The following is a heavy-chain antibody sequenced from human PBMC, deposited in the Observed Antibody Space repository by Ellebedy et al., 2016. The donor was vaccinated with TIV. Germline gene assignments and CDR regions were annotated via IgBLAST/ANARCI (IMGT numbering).Heavy chain of an antibody. V-gene: IGHV3-11*04. Sequence: PGGSLRLSCAVSGFTFSDYYMSWIRQAPGKGLEWISYISSSGSTRYYADSVRGRFTISRDNANNSVYLQMNSLSAADTALYYCAGSSRSFYHFDNWGQGALVTVSS. D-gene: IGHD1-26*01. CDR3: AGSSRSFYHFDN. CDR2: ISSSGSTR. J-gene: IGHJ4*02. CDR1: GFTFSDYY.